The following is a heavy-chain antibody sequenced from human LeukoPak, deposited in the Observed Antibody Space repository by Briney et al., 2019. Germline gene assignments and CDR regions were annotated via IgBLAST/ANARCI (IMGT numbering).Heavy chain of an antibody. D-gene: IGHD2-8*01. CDR2: LSRGGGST. V-gene: IGHV3-23*01. J-gene: IGHJ4*02. CDR1: GFPFNMFA. CDR3: AKEQRIRHCSEGVCMEGYYFDS. Sequence: EGSLRLSCTVSGFPFNMFAMNWVRHAPRQGLEWVSGLSRGGGSTNYADSVKGRYTISRDSSKKTVFLKINELRHEDTDVYYCAKEQRIRHCSEGVCMEGYYFDSWGQGSLVTVSS.